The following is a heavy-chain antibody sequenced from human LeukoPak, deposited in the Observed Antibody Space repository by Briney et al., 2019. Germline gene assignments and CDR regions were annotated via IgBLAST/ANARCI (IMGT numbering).Heavy chain of an antibody. CDR1: GGSISSYY. V-gene: IGHV4-59*01. D-gene: IGHD5-24*01. CDR2: VYYSGST. Sequence: PSETLSLTCTASGGSISSYYWSWIRQPPGKGLEWIGYVYYSGSTNYNPSLKSRVTISVDTSKNQFSLRLSSVTAADTAVYYCARERRDGYKVYFDYWGQGTLVTVSS. CDR3: ARERRDGYKVYFDY. J-gene: IGHJ4*02.